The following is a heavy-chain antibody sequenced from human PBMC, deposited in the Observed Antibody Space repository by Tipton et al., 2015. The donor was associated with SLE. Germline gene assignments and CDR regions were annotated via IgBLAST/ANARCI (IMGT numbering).Heavy chain of an antibody. V-gene: IGHV4-34*01. CDR2: INHSGST. J-gene: IGHJ3*01. CDR3: ARPGNYFDSSGHHDAFDV. CDR1: GGSFSGYY. D-gene: IGHD3-22*01. Sequence: TLSLTCAVYGGSFSGYYRNWIRQPPGKGLEWIGEINHSGSTNYNPSLKSRVTISFYTSKNQLSLKLSSVTAADTAVYYCARPGNYFDSSGHHDAFDVWGQGTMVTVSS.